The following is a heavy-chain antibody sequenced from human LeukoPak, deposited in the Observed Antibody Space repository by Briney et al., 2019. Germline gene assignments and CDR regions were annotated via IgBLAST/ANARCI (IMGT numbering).Heavy chain of an antibody. CDR3: ARGPGEKNYYYMDV. V-gene: IGHV4-4*02. CDR1: GGSISSSNW. J-gene: IGHJ6*03. D-gene: IGHD4-17*01. Sequence: SETLSLTCAVSGGSISSSNWWSWVRQPPGKGLEWIGEIYHSGSTNYNPSLKSRVTISVDKSKNQFSLKLSSVTAADTAVYYCARGPGEKNYYYMDVWGKGTTVTVSS. CDR2: IYHSGST.